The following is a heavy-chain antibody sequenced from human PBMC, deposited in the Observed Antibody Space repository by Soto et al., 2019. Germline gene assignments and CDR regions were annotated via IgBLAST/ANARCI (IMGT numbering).Heavy chain of an antibody. D-gene: IGHD6-6*01. CDR3: ARGGDITARPPGFSGF. J-gene: IGHJ4*02. CDR1: GLTFGSRA. Sequence: EVQLLESGGDLIQPGGSLRLSCVASGLTFGSRAMSWVRQSPGEGLEWVSRLNTDGSSTYYAGSVKGRFTISRDNAKNTVYLQMSSLRAEDTAVYYCARGGDITARPPGFSGFWGQGTLVTVSS. V-gene: IGHV3-74*02. CDR2: LNTDGSST.